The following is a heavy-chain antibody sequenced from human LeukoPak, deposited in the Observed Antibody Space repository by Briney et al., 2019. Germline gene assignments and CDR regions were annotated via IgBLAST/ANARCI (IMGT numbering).Heavy chain of an antibody. CDR3: ARLPHWNYARDAFDI. CDR2: MNPNSGNT. V-gene: IGHV1-8*03. CDR1: GYTFTSYD. J-gene: IGHJ3*02. Sequence: GASVKVSCKASGYTFTSYDINWVRQATGQGLEWMGWMNPNSGNTGYAQKFQGRVTITRNTSISTAYMELSSLRSEDTAVYYCARLPHWNYARDAFDIWGQGTMVTVSS. D-gene: IGHD1-7*01.